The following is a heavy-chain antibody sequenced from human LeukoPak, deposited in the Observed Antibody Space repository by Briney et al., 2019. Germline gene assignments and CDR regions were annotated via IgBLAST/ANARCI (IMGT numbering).Heavy chain of an antibody. CDR1: GFTFSSYS. V-gene: IGHV3-21*01. J-gene: IGHJ4*02. Sequence: GGSLRLSCAASGFTFSSYSTNWVRQAPGKGLEWVSSISSSSSYIYYADSVKGRFTISRDNGKNSLYLQMNSLRAEDTAVYYCARDPEASITGSSFDYWGQGTLVTVSS. D-gene: IGHD1-14*01. CDR2: ISSSSSYI. CDR3: ARDPEASITGSSFDY.